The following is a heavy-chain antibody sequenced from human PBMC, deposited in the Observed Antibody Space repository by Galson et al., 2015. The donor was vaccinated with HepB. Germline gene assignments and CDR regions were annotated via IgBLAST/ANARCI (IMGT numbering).Heavy chain of an antibody. CDR3: ASDKGGYGAYDS. D-gene: IGHD5-12*01. CDR2: IYHSGNT. CDR1: GGSISSGDYY. Sequence: TLSLTCTVSGGSISSGDYYWTWIRQPPGKGLEWIGYIYHSGNTYYNPSLKSRLTISLDTSKSHFSLILSSVTAADTAIYYCASDKGGYGAYDSWGQGTLVTVSS. V-gene: IGHV4-30-4*01. J-gene: IGHJ4*02.